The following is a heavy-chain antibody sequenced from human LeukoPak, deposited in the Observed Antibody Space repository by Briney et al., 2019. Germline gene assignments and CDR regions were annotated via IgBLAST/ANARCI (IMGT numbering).Heavy chain of an antibody. J-gene: IGHJ4*02. CDR2: IKQDGSEK. CDR1: GFTFNTDW. V-gene: IGHV3-7*04. D-gene: IGHD2-2*01. Sequence: TGGSLRLSCAASGFTFNTDWMSWVRQAPGKGLEWVANIKQDGSEKYYVDSVKGRFTISRDNAKNSLYLQMNSLRAEDTAVYYCARVVPAATAFDYWGQGTLVTVSS. CDR3: ARVVPAATAFDY.